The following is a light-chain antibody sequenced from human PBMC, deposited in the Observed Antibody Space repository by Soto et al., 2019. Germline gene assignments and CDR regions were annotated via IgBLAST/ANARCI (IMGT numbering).Light chain of an antibody. V-gene: IGLV2-14*03. CDR2: DVI. CDR1: SSDVGGYNY. Sequence: QSVLTQPASVSGSPGQSITISCTGTSSDVGGYNYVSWYQQHPGKAPKLMVYDVIDRPSGVSNRFSGSKSGNTASLTISGLQPEDEADYYCSSYTTSSTLEVFGTGTKLTVL. J-gene: IGLJ1*01. CDR3: SSYTTSSTLEV.